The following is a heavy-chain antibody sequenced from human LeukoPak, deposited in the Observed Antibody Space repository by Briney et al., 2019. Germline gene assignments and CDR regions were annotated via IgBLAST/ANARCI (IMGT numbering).Heavy chain of an antibody. V-gene: IGHV4-61*02. CDR3: ARERDCSSTSCYMDYYYYMDV. J-gene: IGHJ6*03. D-gene: IGHD2-2*02. Sequence: SQTLSLTCTVSGGSISSGSYYWSWIRQPAGKGLEWIGRIHTSGSTNYNPSLKSRVTMSVDTSKNQFSLKLSSVTAADTAVYYCARERDCSSTSCYMDYYYYMDVWGKGTTVTVSS. CDR1: GGSISSGSYY. CDR2: IHTSGST.